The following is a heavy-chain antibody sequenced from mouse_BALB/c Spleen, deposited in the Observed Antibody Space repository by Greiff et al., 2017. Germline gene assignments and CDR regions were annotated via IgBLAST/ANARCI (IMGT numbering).Heavy chain of an antibody. CDR2: INPSNGRT. Sequence: VQLQQPGAELVKPGASVKLSCKASGYTFTSYWMHWVKQRPGQGLEWIGEINPSNGRTNYNEKFKSKATLTADKSSSTAYMQLSSLASEDSAVYYCARLVDIAYWGQGTLVTVSA. V-gene: IGHV1S81*02. CDR3: ARLVDIAY. CDR1: GYTFTSYW. J-gene: IGHJ3*01. D-gene: IGHD1-1*02.